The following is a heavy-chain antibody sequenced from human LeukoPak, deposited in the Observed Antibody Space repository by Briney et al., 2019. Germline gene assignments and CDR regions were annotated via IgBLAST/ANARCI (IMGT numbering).Heavy chain of an antibody. V-gene: IGHV4-59*08. Sequence: PSETLSLTCTVSGGSLSGYYWSWIRQPPGKGLERIGFINDSGNTNYNPSLKTRVTISVDTSKNQFSLKLSSVTAADTAVYYCARGAAGTVPFDYWGQGTLVTVSS. D-gene: IGHD6-13*01. J-gene: IGHJ4*02. CDR1: GGSLSGYY. CDR3: ARGAAGTVPFDY. CDR2: INDSGNT.